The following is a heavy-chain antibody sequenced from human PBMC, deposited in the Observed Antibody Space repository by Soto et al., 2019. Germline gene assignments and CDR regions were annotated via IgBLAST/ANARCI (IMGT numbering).Heavy chain of an antibody. D-gene: IGHD3-22*01. J-gene: IGHJ4*02. V-gene: IGHV3-72*01. CDR3: AREGSSSGPDYEY. CDR1: GFTFSDYS. Sequence: EVQLVESGGGLVQPGGSLRLSCAASGFTFSDYSINWVRQAPGKGLEWVGRTRNKANSYTTDYAAFVKGRFTISRDDSKNLIYLQMNSLKTEDTAVYYCAREGSSSGPDYEYWGQGTLVTVSS. CDR2: TRNKANSYTT.